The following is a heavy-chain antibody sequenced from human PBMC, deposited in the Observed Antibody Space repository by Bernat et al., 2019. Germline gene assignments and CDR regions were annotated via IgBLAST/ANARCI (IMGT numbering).Heavy chain of an antibody. J-gene: IGHJ4*02. D-gene: IGHD6-13*01. CDR1: GGSFSGYY. V-gene: IGHV4-34*02. CDR2: VNHDGNN. Sequence: QVQLQQWGAGLLKPSGTLSLNCAVYGGSFSGYYWTWIRQPPGKGLEWIGEVNHDGNNNYNPSLKRRVTISGETTKNQFSLKVRSVTAADTAVYFCARGVTAGPNFDSWGRGTLVTVSS. CDR3: ARGVTAGPNFDS.